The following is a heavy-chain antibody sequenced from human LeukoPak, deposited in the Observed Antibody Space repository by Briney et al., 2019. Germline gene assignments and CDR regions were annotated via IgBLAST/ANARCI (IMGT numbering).Heavy chain of an antibody. CDR3: AKLSSWYEPTSDY. D-gene: IGHD6-13*01. J-gene: IGHJ4*02. CDR2: ISYDGSNK. V-gene: IGHV3-30-3*02. Sequence: PAGRSLRLSCAASGFTFSSYAMHWVRQAPGKGLEWVAVISYDGSNKYYADSVKGRFTISRDNSKNTLYLQMNSLRAEDTAAYYCAKLSSWYEPTSDYWGQGTLVTVSS. CDR1: GFTFSSYA.